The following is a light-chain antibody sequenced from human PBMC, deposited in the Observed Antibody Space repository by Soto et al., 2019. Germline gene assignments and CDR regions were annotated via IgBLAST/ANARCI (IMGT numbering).Light chain of an antibody. CDR2: EAS. CDR3: RQYGNSITIT. V-gene: IGKV3-11*01. CDR1: QTVSSS. J-gene: IGKJ5*01. Sequence: EIVLTQSPATPSLSPGERATLSCRASQTVSSSLAWYQQKPGQAPRLLISEASNRATGIPARFSGSVSGADFTLTISRLEPEDFAVYYGRQYGNSITITFGQGTRLEIK.